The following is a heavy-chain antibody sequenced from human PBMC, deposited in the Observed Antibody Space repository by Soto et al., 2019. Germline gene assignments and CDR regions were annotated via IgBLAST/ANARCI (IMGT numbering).Heavy chain of an antibody. D-gene: IGHD3-22*01. Sequence: QITLKESGPTLVKPTQTLTLTCTFSGFSLSTSGVGVGWIRQPPGKALEWLALIYWDDDKRYSPSLKSRLTITKDTSKNQVVLTMTNMDPVDTATYYCAHSSSYYYDSSGYSFFDDWGQGTLVTVSS. V-gene: IGHV2-5*02. J-gene: IGHJ4*02. CDR3: AHSSSYYYDSSGYSFFDD. CDR2: IYWDDDK. CDR1: GFSLSTSGVG.